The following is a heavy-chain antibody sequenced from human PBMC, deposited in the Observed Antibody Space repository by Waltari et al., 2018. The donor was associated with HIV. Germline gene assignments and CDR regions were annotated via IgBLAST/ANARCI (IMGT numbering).Heavy chain of an antibody. V-gene: IGHV2-5*01. Sequence: QITLKESGPTRVKPTQTLTLTCTFSGSSVATSGVGVGWSRQPPGKALEWLALIYWNDDKRYSPSLGSRLTISKDTSKNQVVLTMTNMDPVDTATYYCAHRRAGYSSGWYTRGFDYWGQGTLVTVSS. J-gene: IGHJ4*02. D-gene: IGHD6-13*01. CDR1: GSSVATSGVG. CDR3: AHRRAGYSSGWYTRGFDY. CDR2: IYWNDDK.